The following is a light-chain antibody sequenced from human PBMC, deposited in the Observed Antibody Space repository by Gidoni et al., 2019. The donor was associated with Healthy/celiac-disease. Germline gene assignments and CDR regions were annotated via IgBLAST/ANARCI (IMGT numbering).Light chain of an antibody. CDR2: DAS. J-gene: IGKJ2*04. CDR1: QSVSSY. Sequence: EIVLTQPPATLSLSPGERATLSCRASQSVSSYLAWYQQKPGQAPRLLIYDASNRATGIPARFSGSGSGTDFTLSISRLEPEDFAVYYFQQRSNWPSSFGQGTKLEIK. V-gene: IGKV3-11*01. CDR3: QQRSNWPSS.